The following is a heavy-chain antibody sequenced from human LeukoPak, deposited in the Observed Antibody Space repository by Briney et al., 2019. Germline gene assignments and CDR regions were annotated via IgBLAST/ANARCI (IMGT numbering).Heavy chain of an antibody. CDR3: ATSAAAGMDWFDP. CDR1: GYSISSGYY. D-gene: IGHD6-13*01. J-gene: IGHJ5*02. CDR2: IYHSGST. Sequence: PSETLSLTCTVSGYSISSGYYWGWIRQPPGKGLEWIGSIYHSGSTYYNPSLKSRVTISVDTSKNQFSLKLSSVTAADTAVYYCATSAAAGMDWFDPWGQGTLVTVSS. V-gene: IGHV4-38-2*02.